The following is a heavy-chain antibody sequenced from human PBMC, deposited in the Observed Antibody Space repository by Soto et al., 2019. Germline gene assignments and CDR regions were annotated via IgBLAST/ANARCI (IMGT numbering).Heavy chain of an antibody. J-gene: IGHJ4*02. CDR2: INHSGST. Sequence: PSETLSLTCAVYGGSFSGYYWSWIRQPPGKGLEWIGEINHSGSTNYNPSLKSRVTISVDTSKNQFSLKLSSVTAADTAVYYCARATNYDYIWGSYRSHPLDYWGQGTLVTVSS. D-gene: IGHD3-16*02. CDR3: ARATNYDYIWGSYRSHPLDY. CDR1: GGSFSGYY. V-gene: IGHV4-34*01.